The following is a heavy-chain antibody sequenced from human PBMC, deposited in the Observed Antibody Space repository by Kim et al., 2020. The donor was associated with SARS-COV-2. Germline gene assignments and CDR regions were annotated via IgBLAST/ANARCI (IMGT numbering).Heavy chain of an antibody. J-gene: IGHJ3*02. D-gene: IGHD3-22*01. CDR3: ARDGFPYKWLSTAIDAFDI. V-gene: IGHV3-48*04. CDR1: GFTFSSYS. Sequence: GGSLRLSCAASGFTFSSYSMNWVRQAPGKGLEWVSYISSSSSTIYYADSVKGRFTISRDNAKNSLYLQMNSLRAEDTAVYYCARDGFPYKWLSTAIDAFDIWGQGTMVTVSS. CDR2: ISSSSSTI.